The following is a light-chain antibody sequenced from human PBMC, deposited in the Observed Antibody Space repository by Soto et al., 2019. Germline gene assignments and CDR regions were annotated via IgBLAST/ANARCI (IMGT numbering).Light chain of an antibody. CDR1: QSVLSHSNNKNY. CDR2: WAS. J-gene: IGKJ2*01. V-gene: IGKV4-1*01. Sequence: DIVMTQSPDSLAVSLGERATINCKSSQSVLSHSNNKNYLAWYQQKPGQPPKMLFYWASTRESGVPDRFSGSGSGTDFTLTISSLQAEDVAVYYCQQYFSTPTFGQGTKLETK. CDR3: QQYFSTPT.